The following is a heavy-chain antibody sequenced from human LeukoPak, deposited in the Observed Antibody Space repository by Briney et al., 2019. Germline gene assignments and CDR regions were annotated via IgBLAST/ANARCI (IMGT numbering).Heavy chain of an antibody. CDR1: GYSISSGYY. CDR2: IYHSGST. V-gene: IGHV4-38-2*02. J-gene: IGHJ3*02. CDR3: ARDRGRITIFGVVINDAFDI. Sequence: SETLSLTCAVSGYSISSGYYWGWIRPPPGKGLEWIGSIYHSGSTYYNPSLKSRVTMSVDTSKNQFSLKLSSVTAADTAVYYCARDRGRITIFGVVINDAFDIWGQGTMVTVSS. D-gene: IGHD3-3*01.